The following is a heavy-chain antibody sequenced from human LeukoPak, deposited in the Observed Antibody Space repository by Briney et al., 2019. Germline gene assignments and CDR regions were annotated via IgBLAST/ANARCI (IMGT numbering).Heavy chain of an antibody. V-gene: IGHV3-21*01. J-gene: IGHJ4*02. CDR1: GFTFSNYN. CDR2: ISSSSSSI. D-gene: IGHD1-14*01. CDR3: ATVFDY. Sequence: GGSLRLSCAASGFTFSNYNMNWVRQAPGKGLEWVSSISSSSSSINYADSLKGRFTISRDNAKNSLYLQMNSLRAEDTAVYYCATVFDYWGQGTLVTVSS.